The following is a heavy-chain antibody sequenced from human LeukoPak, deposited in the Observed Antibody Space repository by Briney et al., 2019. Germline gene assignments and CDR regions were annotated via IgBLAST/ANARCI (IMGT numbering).Heavy chain of an antibody. Sequence: GGSLRLSCVLSGVPFSAAWMSWVRQAPGKGLEWVGRITQDGTTDYAAPVKGRFSISRDNSKNTFHLQMNSMKTEDTSMYYCTWMATIFTVDSWGQGALVIVSS. V-gene: IGHV3-15*01. CDR1: GVPFSAAW. J-gene: IGHJ4*02. CDR2: ITQDGTT. D-gene: IGHD5-24*01. CDR3: TWMATIFTVDS.